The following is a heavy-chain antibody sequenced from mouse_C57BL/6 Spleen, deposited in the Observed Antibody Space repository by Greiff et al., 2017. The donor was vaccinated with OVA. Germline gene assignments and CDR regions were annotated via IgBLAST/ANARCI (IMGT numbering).Heavy chain of an antibody. Sequence: EVKLQESGGGLVKPGGSLKLSCAASGFTFSSYAMSWVRQTPEKRLEWVATISDGGSYTYYPDNVKGRFTISRDNAKNNLYLQMSHLKSEDTAMYYCAREGGYGSLYFDYWGQGTTLTVSS. D-gene: IGHD2-2*01. CDR2: ISDGGSYT. CDR1: GFTFSSYA. CDR3: AREGGYGSLYFDY. V-gene: IGHV5-4*01. J-gene: IGHJ2*01.